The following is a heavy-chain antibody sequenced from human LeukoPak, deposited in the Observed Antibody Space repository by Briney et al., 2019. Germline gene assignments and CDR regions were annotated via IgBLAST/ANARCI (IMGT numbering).Heavy chain of an antibody. D-gene: IGHD6-13*01. CDR2: INLSGGST. V-gene: IGHV1-46*01. Sequence: ASVKVSCKASGYTFTSYYMHWVRQAPGQGLEWMGIINLSGGSTSYAQKFQGRVTMTRDTSTSTVYMELSSLRSEDTGVYYCARDLIRRIAAAGTPEPVDYWGQGTLVTVSS. CDR3: ARDLIRRIAAAGTPEPVDY. CDR1: GYTFTSYY. J-gene: IGHJ4*02.